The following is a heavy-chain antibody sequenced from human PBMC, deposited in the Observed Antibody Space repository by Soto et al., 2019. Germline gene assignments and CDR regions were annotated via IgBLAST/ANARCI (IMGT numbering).Heavy chain of an antibody. D-gene: IGHD3-22*01. J-gene: IGHJ5*02. CDR1: GFTFSSSA. CDR2: ISGSGGST. V-gene: IGHV3-23*01. CDR3: ATSMVITGWFDP. Sequence: HTGGSLRLSCAASGFTFSSSAMSWVRQAPGKGLEWVSGISGSGGSTYYADSVKGRFTISRDNSKNTLSLQMNSLRAEDTAVYYCATSMVITGWFDPWGQGTLVTVSS.